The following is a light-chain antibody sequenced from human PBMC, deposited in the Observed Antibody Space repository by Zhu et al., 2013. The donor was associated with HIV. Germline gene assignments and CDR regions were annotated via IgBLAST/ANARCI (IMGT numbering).Light chain of an antibody. Sequence: DIQMTQTPSSLAASIGDRVTITCRSSQTINTYLNWYQQKPGKAPKLLIFGSSILQSGVPSRFNGSGSGTDFTLTINSLQLEDFGTYYCQQSFKTPSLTFGGGTKVEIK. J-gene: IGKJ4*01. CDR2: GSS. CDR1: QTINTY. CDR3: QQSFKTPSLT. V-gene: IGKV1-39*01.